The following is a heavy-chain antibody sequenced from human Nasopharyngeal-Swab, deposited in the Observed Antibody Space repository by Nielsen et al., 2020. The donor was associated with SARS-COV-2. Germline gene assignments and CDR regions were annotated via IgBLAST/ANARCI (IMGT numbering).Heavy chain of an antibody. V-gene: IGHV1-8*01. D-gene: IGHD2-21*02. CDR2: MNPNSGNT. Sequence: ASVKVSRKASGYTFTSYDINWVRQATGQGLEWMGWMNPNSGNTGYAQKFQGRVTMTRNTSISTAYMELSSLRSEDTAVYYCARDVLILCGGDCYSNYYYGMDVWGQGTTVTVSS. J-gene: IGHJ6*02. CDR3: ARDVLILCGGDCYSNYYYGMDV. CDR1: GYTFTSYD.